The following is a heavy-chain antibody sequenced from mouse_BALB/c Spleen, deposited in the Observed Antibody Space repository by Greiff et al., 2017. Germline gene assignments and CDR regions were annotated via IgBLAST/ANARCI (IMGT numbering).Heavy chain of an antibody. Sequence: QVQLQQSGAELVRPGASVTLSCKASGYTFTDYEMHWVKQTPVHGLEWIGAIDPETGGTAYNQKFKGKATLTADKSSSTAYMELRSLTSEDSAVYYCARSRYGSSYWFAYWGQGTLVTVSA. CDR2: IDPETGGT. D-gene: IGHD1-1*01. CDR3: ARSRYGSSYWFAY. CDR1: GYTFTDYE. V-gene: IGHV1-15*01. J-gene: IGHJ3*01.